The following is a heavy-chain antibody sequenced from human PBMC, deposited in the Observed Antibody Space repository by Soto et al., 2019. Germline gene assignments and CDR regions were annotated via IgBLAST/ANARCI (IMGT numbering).Heavy chain of an antibody. CDR1: GLNFSDAG. V-gene: IGHV3-15*01. D-gene: IGHD3-3*01. CDR3: TTRNYRITIFGVVIGNWFDP. CDR2: IKSKTDGGTT. Sequence: GGSLRLSCRASGLNFSDAGMSWVRQATGKGLEWVGRIKSKTDGGTTDYAAPVKGRFTISRDDSKNTLYLQMNSLKTEDTAVYYCTTRNYRITIFGVVIGNWFDPWGQGTLVTVSS. J-gene: IGHJ5*02.